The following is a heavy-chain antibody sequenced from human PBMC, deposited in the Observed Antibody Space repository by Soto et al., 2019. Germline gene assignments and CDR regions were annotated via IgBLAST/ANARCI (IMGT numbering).Heavy chain of an antibody. Sequence: GWSLRLSCASSVFTIMSFWMTWVRQAPGKGLEWVANIKQDGSEKYYVDSVKGRFTISRDNAKNSLYLQMDSLRAEDTAMYYCARYDFWSGYSPYWGQGTLVTVSS. V-gene: IGHV3-7*01. D-gene: IGHD3-3*01. J-gene: IGHJ4*02. CDR2: IKQDGSEK. CDR1: VFTIMSFW. CDR3: ARYDFWSGYSPY.